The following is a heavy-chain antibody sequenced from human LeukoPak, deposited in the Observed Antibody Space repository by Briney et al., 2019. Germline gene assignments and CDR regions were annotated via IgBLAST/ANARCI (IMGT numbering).Heavy chain of an antibody. CDR1: GGSISSGYHY. CDR3: TRGHCRSNNCPHDSSWPFDP. V-gene: IGHV4-61*02. Sequence: SETLSPTCTVSGGSISSGYHYWTWVRQPAGKGLEWIGRIYTSGNIDYNPSLESRVSILVDTSKNQFSLRLNSVTAADTAVYYSTRGHCRSNNCPHDSSWPFDPWGQGTLVTVSS. J-gene: IGHJ5*02. CDR2: IYTSGNI. D-gene: IGHD2-2*01.